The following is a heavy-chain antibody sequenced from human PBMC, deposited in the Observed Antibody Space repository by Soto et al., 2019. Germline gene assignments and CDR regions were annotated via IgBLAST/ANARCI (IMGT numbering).Heavy chain of an antibody. V-gene: IGHV3-7*03. CDR3: ARDMGDCSGGSCYFDY. Sequence: GGSLRLSCAASGFTFSSYWMSWVRQAPGKGLEWVANIKQDGSEKYYVDSVKGRFTISRDNAKNSLYLQMNSLRAEDTAVYDGARDMGDCSGGSCYFDYWGQGTLVTVSS. CDR1: GFTFSSYW. J-gene: IGHJ4*02. D-gene: IGHD2-15*01. CDR2: IKQDGSEK.